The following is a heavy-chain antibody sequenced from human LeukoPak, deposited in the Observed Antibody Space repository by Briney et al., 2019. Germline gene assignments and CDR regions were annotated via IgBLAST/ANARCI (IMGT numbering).Heavy chain of an antibody. V-gene: IGHV3-30-3*01. J-gene: IGHJ4*02. CDR1: GFTFSTYA. CDR2: ISYDGSNK. D-gene: IGHD2-15*01. Sequence: PGRSLRLSCAASGFTFSTYAMHWVRQGPGKGLEWVAVISYDGSNKYYADSVKGRFTISRDNSKNTLYLQMSSLSAEDTAVYYCATDLSYSHWGQGTLVTVSS. CDR3: ATDLSYSH.